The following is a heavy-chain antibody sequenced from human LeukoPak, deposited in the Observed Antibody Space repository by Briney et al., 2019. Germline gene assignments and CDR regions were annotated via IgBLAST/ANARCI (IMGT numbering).Heavy chain of an antibody. CDR1: GFTFDQYG. V-gene: IGHV3-9*03. J-gene: IGHJ4*02. Sequence: PGRSLRLSCAASGFTFDQYGMHWVRQGPGKGLEWVSGISWKGDSLAYADSVKGRFTISRDNAKNSLYLQMNSLRVEDMALYYCAKFSCSTNSCYFEHWGQGTLVTVSS. CDR2: ISWKGDSL. CDR3: AKFSCSTNSCYFEH. D-gene: IGHD2-2*01.